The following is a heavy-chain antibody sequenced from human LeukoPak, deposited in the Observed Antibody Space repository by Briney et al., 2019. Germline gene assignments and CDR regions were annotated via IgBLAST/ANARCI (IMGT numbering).Heavy chain of an antibody. D-gene: IGHD5-18*01. CDR2: IYYSGST. J-gene: IGHJ3*02. CDR3: ARAADTKGLAFDI. Sequence: SETLSLTCTVSGGSISSYYWSWIRQPPGKGLEWIGYIYYSGSTNYNPSLKSRVTISVDTSKNQFSLKLSSVTAADAAVYYCARAADTKGLAFDIWGQGTMVTVSS. CDR1: GGSISSYY. V-gene: IGHV4-59*01.